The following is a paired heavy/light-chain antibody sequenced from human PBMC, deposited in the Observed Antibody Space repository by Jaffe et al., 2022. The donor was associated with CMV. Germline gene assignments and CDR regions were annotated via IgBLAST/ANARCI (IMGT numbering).Light chain of an antibody. V-gene: IGLV1-40*01. CDR3: QSYDRNLSGSV. Sequence: QSVLTQPPSVSGAPGQRVTISCAGGTSNIGSNYDVHWYQQLPGMAPKLLIFNNNVRPSGVPDRISGSKSGTSASLAITGLQADDEADYYCQSYDRNLSGSVFGGGTKLTVL. CDR1: TSNIGSNYD. J-gene: IGLJ2*01. CDR2: NNN.
Heavy chain of an antibody. CDR1: GFTFGDYA. J-gene: IGHJ3*01. V-gene: IGHV3-9*01. CDR3: AKGLGGYRHVALDV. D-gene: IGHD3-16*01. Sequence: VQLVESGGGFVQPGGSLRLSCAASGFTFGDYAMHWVRQAPGKGLESVSSITYNSGGLSYADSVKGRFTISRDNAANSLHLQMNSLRPEDTALYFCAKGLGGYRHVALDVWGPGTMVTVSS. CDR2: ITYNSGGL.